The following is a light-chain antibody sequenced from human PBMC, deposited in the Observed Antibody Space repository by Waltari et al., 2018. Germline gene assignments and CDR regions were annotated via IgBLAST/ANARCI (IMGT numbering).Light chain of an antibody. V-gene: IGKV1-39*01. Sequence: DIQMTQSPSSLSASVGDRVTITCRASENVNNYLNWYQQKPGKAPKLLIYKASTLQSGVPSRFSGSGSGTDYTFIISSLQSEDVATYYCQHNYGTPFTFGPGTKLDIK. CDR2: KAS. J-gene: IGKJ3*01. CDR3: QHNYGTPFT. CDR1: ENVNNY.